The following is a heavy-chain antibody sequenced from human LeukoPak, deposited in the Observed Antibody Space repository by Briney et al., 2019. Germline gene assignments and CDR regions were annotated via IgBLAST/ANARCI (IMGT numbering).Heavy chain of an antibody. CDR3: ARAPRDYCSTTGSCFQDY. CDR2: IFHSGST. J-gene: IGHJ4*02. Sequence: PSETLSLTCAVSGGSIGASINSPNWWSWVRQPPGKGLEWIGEIFHSGSTNYNPSLKSRVTMSVDKSKNQFSLNLTSVTAADTVVYFCARAPRDYCSTTGSCFQDYWGQGTLVTVSS. D-gene: IGHD2-2*01. V-gene: IGHV4-4*02. CDR1: GGSIGASINSPNW.